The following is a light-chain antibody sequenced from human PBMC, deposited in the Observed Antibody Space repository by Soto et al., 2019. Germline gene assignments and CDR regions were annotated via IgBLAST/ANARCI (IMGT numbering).Light chain of an antibody. Sequence: QSALTQPPSVSGAPGQGVIISCTGSSSNIGAGYDVHWYQQLPRTAPKLLIYSSVNRPSGVPDRFSASKSGTSASLAITGLRPEDEADYYCRSYDSRLNGYVFGTGTKVTVL. V-gene: IGLV1-40*01. CDR1: SSNIGAGYD. CDR3: RSYDSRLNGYV. J-gene: IGLJ1*01. CDR2: SSV.